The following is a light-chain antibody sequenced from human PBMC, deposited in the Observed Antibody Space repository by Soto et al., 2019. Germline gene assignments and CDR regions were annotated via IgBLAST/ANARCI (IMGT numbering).Light chain of an antibody. CDR1: QSVSSY. CDR2: DAS. V-gene: IGKV3-11*01. J-gene: IGKJ2*01. CDR3: QQRSNWPLYT. Sequence: EIVLTQSPATLSSSPGERATLSCRASQSVSSYLAWYQQKPDQAPRLLIYDASNRATGIPARFSGSGSGTDFTLTISSLEPEDFAVYYCQQRSNWPLYTFGQGTKLEIK.